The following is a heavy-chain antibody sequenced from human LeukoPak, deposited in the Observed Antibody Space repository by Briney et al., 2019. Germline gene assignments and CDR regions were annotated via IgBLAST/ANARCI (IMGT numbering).Heavy chain of an antibody. V-gene: IGHV1-8*01. Sequence: GASVKVSCKASGYTFTSYDINWVRQATGQGLEWMGWMNPNSGNTGYAQKFQGRVTMTRNTSISTAYMELSSLRSEDTAVYYCATDGSGSSWYEAFDIWGQGTMVTVSS. J-gene: IGHJ3*02. CDR3: ATDGSGSSWYEAFDI. CDR2: MNPNSGNT. CDR1: GYTFTSYD. D-gene: IGHD6-13*01.